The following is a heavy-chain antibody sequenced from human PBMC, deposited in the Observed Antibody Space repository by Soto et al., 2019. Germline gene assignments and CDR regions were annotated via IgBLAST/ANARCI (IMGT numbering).Heavy chain of an antibody. D-gene: IGHD2-8*01. CDR2: IIPIFGTA. V-gene: IGHV1-69*12. CDR3: ARSYCTNGVCDPAPRYGMDV. CDR1: GGTFSSYA. J-gene: IGHJ6*02. Sequence: QVQLVQSGAEVKKPGSSVKVSCKASGGTFSSYAISWVRQAPGQGLEWMGGIIPIFGTANYAQKFQGRVTITADESTSTAYMELSSLRSEDTAVYYCARSYCTNGVCDPAPRYGMDVWGQGTTVTVSS.